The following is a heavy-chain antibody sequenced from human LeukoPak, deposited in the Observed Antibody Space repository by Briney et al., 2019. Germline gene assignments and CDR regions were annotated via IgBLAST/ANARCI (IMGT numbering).Heavy chain of an antibody. V-gene: IGHV3-21*01. CDR2: ISSSSSYI. D-gene: IGHD3-10*01. CDR1: GFAFSGYA. J-gene: IGHJ3*02. CDR3: ARESQILLWFGESHDAFDI. Sequence: GGSLRLSCEASGFAFSGYAMSWVRQAPGKGLEYVSSISSSSSYIYYADSVKGRFTISRDNAKNSLYLQMNSLRAEDTAVYYCARESQILLWFGESHDAFDIWGQGTMVTVSS.